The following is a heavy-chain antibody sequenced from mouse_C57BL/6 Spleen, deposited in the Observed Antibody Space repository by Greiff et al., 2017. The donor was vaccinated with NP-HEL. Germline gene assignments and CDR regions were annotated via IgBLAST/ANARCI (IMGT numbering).Heavy chain of an antibody. V-gene: IGHV1-50*01. Sequence: QLQQPGAELVKPGASVTLSCKASGYTFTSYWMQWVKQRPGQGLEWIGEIDPSDSYTNYNQKFKGKATLTVDTSSSTAYMQLSSLTSEDSAVYYCARWGGYFDYWGQGTTLTVAS. CDR2: IDPSDSYT. CDR1: GYTFTSYW. J-gene: IGHJ2*01. CDR3: ARWGGYFDY.